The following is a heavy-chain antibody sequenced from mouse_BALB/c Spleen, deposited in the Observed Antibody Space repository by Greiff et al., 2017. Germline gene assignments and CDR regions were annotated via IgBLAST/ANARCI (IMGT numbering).Heavy chain of an antibody. CDR2: IYPGNSDT. D-gene: IGHD2-14*01. CDR1: GYTFTSYW. Sequence: VQLQQSGTVLARPGASVKMSCKASGYTFTSYWMHWVKQRPGQGLEWIGAIYPGNSDTSYNQKFKGKAKLTAVTSTSTAYMELSSLTNEDSAVYYCAGELRDRYDTWFAYWGQGTLVTVSA. V-gene: IGHV1-5*01. CDR3: AGELRDRYDTWFAY. J-gene: IGHJ3*01.